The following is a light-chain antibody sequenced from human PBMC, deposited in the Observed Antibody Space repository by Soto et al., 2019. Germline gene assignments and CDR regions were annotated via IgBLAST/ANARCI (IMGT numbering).Light chain of an antibody. V-gene: IGKV3-11*01. CDR2: EAS. J-gene: IGKJ4*01. Sequence: EIVLTQSPATLSLSPGERATLSCRASQFINTYVAWYQHRPGQGPRLLIYEASKRATGIPARFSGSGPGTDFTLTISSLEPEDFGIYYCQQRHTWPTTFGGGAKVEI. CDR3: QQRHTWPTT. CDR1: QFINTY.